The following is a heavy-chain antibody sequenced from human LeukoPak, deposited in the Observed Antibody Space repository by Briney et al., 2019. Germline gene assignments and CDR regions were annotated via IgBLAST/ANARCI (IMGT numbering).Heavy chain of an antibody. CDR2: INHSGST. D-gene: IGHD6-19*01. Sequence: SETLSLTCTVPGGSISNYYWSWIRRPPGKGLEWIGEINHSGSTNYNPSLKSRDTISVDTSKNQFSLKLSSVTAADTAVYYCARRPGYSSGWYHYWGQGTLVTVSS. CDR1: GGSISNYY. V-gene: IGHV4-34*01. J-gene: IGHJ4*02. CDR3: ARRPGYSSGWYHY.